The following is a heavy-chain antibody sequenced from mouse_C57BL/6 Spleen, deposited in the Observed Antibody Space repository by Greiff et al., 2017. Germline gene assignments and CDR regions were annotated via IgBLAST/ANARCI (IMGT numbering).Heavy chain of an antibody. Sequence: EVKLVESGPELVKPGASVKIPCKASGYTFTDYNMDWVKQSHGKSLEWIGDINPNNGGTIYNQKFKGKATLTVDKSSSTAYMELRSLTSEDTAVYYCARWGSITTVVAPFAYWGQGTLVTVSA. CDR3: ARWGSITTVVAPFAY. CDR2: INPNNGGT. D-gene: IGHD1-1*01. J-gene: IGHJ3*01. V-gene: IGHV1-18*01. CDR1: GYTFTDYN.